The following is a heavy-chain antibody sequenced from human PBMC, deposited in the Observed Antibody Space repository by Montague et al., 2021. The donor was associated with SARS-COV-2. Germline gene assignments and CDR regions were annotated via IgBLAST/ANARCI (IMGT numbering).Heavy chain of an antibody. D-gene: IGHD3-10*01. CDR3: AKDGEALAWGTFDI. V-gene: IGHV4-34*01. J-gene: IGHJ3*02. CDR2: VDYSGLT. CDR1: GGSFSGHY. Sequence: SETLSLTCAVYGGSFSGHYWNWIRQPPGKGLEWIGSVDYSGLTFYNPSLESRVTISVDTSKKQFSLKVNSVTAADTAVYYCAKDGEALAWGTFDIWGQGTMVTVSS.